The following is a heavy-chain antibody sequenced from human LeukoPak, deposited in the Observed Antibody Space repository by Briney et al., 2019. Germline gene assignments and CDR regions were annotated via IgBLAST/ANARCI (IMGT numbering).Heavy chain of an antibody. Sequence: SVKVSCKASGGTFSSYAISWVRQAPGQGLEWMGGIIPIFGTANYAQKFQGRVTITAGESTSTAYMELRSLRSDDTAVYYCARDSSSWYFLDYWGQGTLVTVSS. J-gene: IGHJ4*02. CDR3: ARDSSSWYFLDY. D-gene: IGHD6-13*01. CDR1: GGTFSSYA. V-gene: IGHV1-69*13. CDR2: IIPIFGTA.